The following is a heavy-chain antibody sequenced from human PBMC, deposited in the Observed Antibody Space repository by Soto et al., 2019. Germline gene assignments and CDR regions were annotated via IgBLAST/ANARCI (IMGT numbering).Heavy chain of an antibody. CDR3: ARARIVAVSGRTGGYYYYAMDL. D-gene: IGHD2-2*01. V-gene: IGHV1-69*01. CDR2: VIPRFGTT. Sequence: QVQLEQSGAEVKRPGSSVKVSCRASGGTFTSYSINWVRRAPGQGPEWMGAVIPRFGTTTYAQRFEGRVTVTADASTSTVFMEMSGLRSAHTAVYFCARARIVAVSGRTGGYYYYAMDLWGQGTAVIVSS. J-gene: IGHJ6*02. CDR1: GGTFTSYS.